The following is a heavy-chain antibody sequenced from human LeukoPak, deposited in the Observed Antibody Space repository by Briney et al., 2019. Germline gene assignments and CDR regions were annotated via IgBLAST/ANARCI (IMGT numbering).Heavy chain of an antibody. CDR3: AISCSGGSCYCEGNYYMVV. V-gene: IGHV1-2*02. CDR2: INPNSGGT. J-gene: IGHJ6*03. D-gene: IGHD2-15*01. Sequence: ASVQVSCKASGYTFTGYYMHWVRQAPGQGLEWMGWINPNSGGTNYAQKFQGRVTMTRDTSISTAYMELSRLRSYDTAVYYCAISCSGGSCYCEGNYYMVVWGKGTTVTVSS. CDR1: GYTFTGYY.